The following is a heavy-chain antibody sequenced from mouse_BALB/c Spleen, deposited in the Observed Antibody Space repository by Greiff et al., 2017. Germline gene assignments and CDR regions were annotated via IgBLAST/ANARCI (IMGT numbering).Heavy chain of an antibody. Sequence: EVNLVESGPGLVKPSQSLSLTCTVTGYSITSDYAWNWIRQFPGNKLEWMGYISYSGSTSYNPSLKSRISITRDTSKNQFFLQLNSVTTEDTATYYCAREAGDGYYAWFAYWGQGTLVTVSA. J-gene: IGHJ3*01. V-gene: IGHV3-2*02. CDR2: ISYSGST. D-gene: IGHD2-3*01. CDR1: GYSITSDYA. CDR3: AREAGDGYYAWFAY.